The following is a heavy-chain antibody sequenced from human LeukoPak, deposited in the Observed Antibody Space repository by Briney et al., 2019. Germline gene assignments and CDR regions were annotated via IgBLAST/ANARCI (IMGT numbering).Heavy chain of an antibody. CDR3: ARDGDIVVVVAATPSHYYYGMDV. CDR1: GYTFTSYA. D-gene: IGHD2-15*01. J-gene: IGHJ6*02. CDR2: ISAYNGNT. V-gene: IGHV1-18*01. Sequence: GASVKVSCKASGYTFTSYAMHWVRQAPGQGLEWMGWISAYNGNTNYAQKLQGRVTMTTDTSTSTAYMELRSLRSDDTAVYYCARDGDIVVVVAATPSHYYYGMDVWGQGTTVTVSS.